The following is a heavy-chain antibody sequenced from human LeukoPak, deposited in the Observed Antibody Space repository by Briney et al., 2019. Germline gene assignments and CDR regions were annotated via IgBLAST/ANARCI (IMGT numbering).Heavy chain of an antibody. V-gene: IGHV3-23*01. Sequence: GGTLRLSCAASGFTFSSYGMSWVRQAPGKGLEWVSAITSSGGSTYYADSVKGRFTISRDNAKNSLYLQMNSLRAEDTAVYYCARDIGWDILTGYYANNWFDPWGQGTLVTVSS. J-gene: IGHJ5*02. CDR3: ARDIGWDILTGYYANNWFDP. D-gene: IGHD3-9*01. CDR1: GFTFSSYG. CDR2: ITSSGGST.